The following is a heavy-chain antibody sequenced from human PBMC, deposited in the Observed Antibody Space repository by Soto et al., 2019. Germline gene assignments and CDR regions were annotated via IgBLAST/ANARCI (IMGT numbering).Heavy chain of an antibody. CDR1: GGSISSGYYY. J-gene: IGHJ4*02. D-gene: IGHD6-13*01. CDR3: ASPGIAAAGTVVDY. CDR2: INHSGST. V-gene: IGHV4-39*07. Sequence: PSETLSLTCTVSGGSISSGYYYWSWIRQPPGKGLEWIGEINHSGSTNYNPSLKSRVTISVDTSKNQFSLKLSSVTAEDTAVYYCASPGIAAAGTVVDYWGQGTLVTVSS.